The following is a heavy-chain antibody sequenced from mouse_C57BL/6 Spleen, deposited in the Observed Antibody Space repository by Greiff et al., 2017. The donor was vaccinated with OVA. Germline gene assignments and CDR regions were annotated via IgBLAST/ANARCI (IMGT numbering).Heavy chain of an antibody. V-gene: IGHV5-9-1*02. D-gene: IGHD1-1*01. Sequence: QLVESGEGLVKPGGSLKLSCAASGFTFSSYAMSWVRQTPEKRLEWVAYISSGGDYIYYADTVKGRFTISRDNARNTLYLQMSSLKSEDTAMYYCTRYHYYGSSQGWFAYWGQGTLVTVSA. CDR2: ISSGGDYI. CDR1: GFTFSSYA. J-gene: IGHJ3*01. CDR3: TRYHYYGSSQGWFAY.